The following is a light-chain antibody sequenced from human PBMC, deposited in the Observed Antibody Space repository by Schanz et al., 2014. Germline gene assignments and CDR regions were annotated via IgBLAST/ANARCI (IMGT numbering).Light chain of an antibody. CDR3: AAWDDSLSGRV. CDR2: RNN. CDR1: SSNIGAGYD. V-gene: IGLV1-47*01. J-gene: IGLJ3*02. Sequence: QSVLTQPPSVSGAPGQRVTISCTGSSSNIGAGYDVHWYQQLPGTAPKLLIYRNNQRPSGVPDRFSGSKSGTSASLAISGLRSEDEADYYCAAWDDSLSGRVFGGGTKLTVL.